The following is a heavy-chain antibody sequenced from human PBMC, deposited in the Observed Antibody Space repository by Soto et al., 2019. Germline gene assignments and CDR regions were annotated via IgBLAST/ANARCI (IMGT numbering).Heavy chain of an antibody. CDR1: GYSFTDYH. D-gene: IGHD2-8*01. CDR2: INPKSGGT. CDR3: ARGHSTDCSNGVCSFFYNHEMDV. V-gene: IGHV1-2*04. J-gene: IGHJ6*02. Sequence: ASVKVSCKASGYSFTDYHIHWVRQAPGQGLEWLGRINPKSGGTSTAQKFQGWVTMARDRSISTVYMELTRLRSDDTAVYFCARGHSTDCSNGVCSFFYNHEMDVWGQGTTVTVSS.